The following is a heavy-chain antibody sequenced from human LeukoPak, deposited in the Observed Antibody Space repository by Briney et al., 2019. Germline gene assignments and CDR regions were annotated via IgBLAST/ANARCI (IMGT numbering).Heavy chain of an antibody. J-gene: IGHJ4*02. Sequence: SETLSLTCSVSGGSISSTSYYWAWIRQPPGKGLEWIGSTYYSGSAHYNPSLKSRVTISVDTSKNQFSLKLNSVTAADTAVYYCAREEGIPHFDYWGQGTLVTVSS. CDR1: GGSISSTSYY. CDR3: AREEGIPHFDY. V-gene: IGHV4-39*07. D-gene: IGHD3-10*01. CDR2: TYYSGSA.